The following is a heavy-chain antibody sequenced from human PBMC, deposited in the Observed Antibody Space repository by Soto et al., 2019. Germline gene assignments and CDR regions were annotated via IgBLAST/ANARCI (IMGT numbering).Heavy chain of an antibody. CDR2: IWHDGTNK. V-gene: IGHV3-33*01. CDR3: GRTGLQTLQATSYYYGLDV. Sequence: QVQLVESGGGVVQPGTSLRLSCEASGFTFNRFGMHWVRQAPGKGLEWVAMIWHDGTNKYYVDSVKGRFTISRDNSKDTLYLQMNNLRAEDMAVYYCGRTGLQTLQATSYYYGLDVWGQGTTVTVSS. CDR1: GFTFNRFG. D-gene: IGHD1-1*01. J-gene: IGHJ6*02.